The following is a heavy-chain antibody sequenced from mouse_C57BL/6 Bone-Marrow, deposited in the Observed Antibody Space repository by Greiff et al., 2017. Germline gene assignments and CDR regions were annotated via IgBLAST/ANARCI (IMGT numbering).Heavy chain of an antibody. CDR1: GYTFTSYW. CDR3: ARGEYSNYEGPYYFDY. Sequence: QVQLQQPGAELVRPGSSVKLSCKASGYTFTSYWMHWVKQRPIQGLEWIGNIDPSDSETHYNQKFKDKATLTVDKSSSTAYMQLSSLTSEDSAVYYCARGEYSNYEGPYYFDYWGQGTTLTVSS. D-gene: IGHD2-5*01. V-gene: IGHV1-52*01. J-gene: IGHJ2*01. CDR2: IDPSDSET.